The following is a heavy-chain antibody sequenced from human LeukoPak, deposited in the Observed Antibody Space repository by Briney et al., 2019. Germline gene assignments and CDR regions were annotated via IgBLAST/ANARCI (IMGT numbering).Heavy chain of an antibody. D-gene: IGHD3-22*01. CDR2: INPNSGGT. V-gene: IGHV1-2*06. CDR3: ARVGYYESSGYYEY. CDR1: GYTLTDYY. J-gene: IGHJ4*02. Sequence: ASVKVSCKASGYTLTDYYMHWVRQAPGQGLEWMGRINPNSGGTNYAQKFQGRVTMTRDTSISTVFMELSRLRSDDTAVYYCARVGYYESSGYYEYWGQGTLVTVSS.